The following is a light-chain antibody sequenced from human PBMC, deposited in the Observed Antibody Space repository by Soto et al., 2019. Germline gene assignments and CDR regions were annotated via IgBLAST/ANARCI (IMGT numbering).Light chain of an antibody. Sequence: DIQMTQSPSSLSASVGDRVTVTCRSSQSIGGYLNWYQQKPGKAPKLLMHAASTLQSGVPSRVSGSGSGTDYTFTNSSLQPEDFAPYCCQQSYSNPFTFGPGTQVEIK. CDR1: QSIGGY. V-gene: IGKV1-39*01. CDR2: AAS. J-gene: IGKJ3*01. CDR3: QQSYSNPFT.